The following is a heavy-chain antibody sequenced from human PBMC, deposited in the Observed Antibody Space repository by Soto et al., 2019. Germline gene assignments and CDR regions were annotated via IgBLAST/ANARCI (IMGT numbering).Heavy chain of an antibody. CDR2: TYYRSKWYN. D-gene: IGHD3-3*01. Sequence: PSQTLSLTCAISGDSVSSNSAAWNWIRQSPSRGLEWLGRTYYRSKWYNDYAVSVKSRITINPDTSKNQFSLQLNSVTPEDTAVYYCARDGGTITIFGVVIIPGFSEWGNWFDPWGQGTLVTVSS. CDR3: ARDGGTITIFGVVIIPGFSEWGNWFDP. V-gene: IGHV6-1*01. J-gene: IGHJ5*02. CDR1: GDSVSSNSAA.